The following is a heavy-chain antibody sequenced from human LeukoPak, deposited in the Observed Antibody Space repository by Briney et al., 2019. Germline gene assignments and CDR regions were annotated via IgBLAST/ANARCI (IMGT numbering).Heavy chain of an antibody. J-gene: IGHJ4*02. CDR2: VHASGST. CDR1: SGSIRSDY. D-gene: IGHD2-21*01. CDR3: ARRLRGDYFDY. V-gene: IGHV4-4*09. Sequence: PSETLSLTRTVSSGSIRSDYWSWIRQPPGKGLEWIGYVHASGSTNYHPSLKSRVTISVDTSKNQFSLKLSSVTAADTAVYYCARRLRGDYFDYWGQGILVTVSS.